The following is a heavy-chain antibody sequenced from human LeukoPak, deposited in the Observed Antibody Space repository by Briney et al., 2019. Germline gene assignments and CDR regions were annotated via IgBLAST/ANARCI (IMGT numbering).Heavy chain of an antibody. Sequence: HPGGSLRLSCAASGFTFSSYWMHWVRQAPRKGLVWVSRINSDGSSTSYADSVKGRFTISRDNAKNTLYLQMNSLRAEDTAVYYCARDDYGDLSFDYWGQGTLVTVSS. CDR2: INSDGSST. D-gene: IGHD4-17*01. CDR1: GFTFSSYW. V-gene: IGHV3-74*01. J-gene: IGHJ4*02. CDR3: ARDDYGDLSFDY.